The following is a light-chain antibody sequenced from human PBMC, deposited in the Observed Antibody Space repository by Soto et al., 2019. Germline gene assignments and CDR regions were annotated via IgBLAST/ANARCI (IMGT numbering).Light chain of an antibody. CDR2: DAS. V-gene: IGKV3-11*01. CDR1: QSVSTN. Sequence: ETVLTQSPATLSLSPGERATLSCRASQSVSTNLAWYQQKPGQAPRLLIYDASNRATGIPARFSGSGSGTDFTLTISSLEPEDFAVYYCQQRSNWPQITFGQGTRLEIK. CDR3: QQRSNWPQIT. J-gene: IGKJ5*01.